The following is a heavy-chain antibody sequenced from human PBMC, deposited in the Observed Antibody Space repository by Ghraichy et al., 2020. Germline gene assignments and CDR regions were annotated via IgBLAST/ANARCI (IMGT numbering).Heavy chain of an antibody. CDR1: GFNFGSHE. J-gene: IGHJ6*03. CDR2: ISGKGTSV. V-gene: IGHV3-48*03. Sequence: GGSLRLSCAASGFNFGSHEMNWVRQAPGNGLEWVSYISGKGTSVHYVDSVKSRFTISSDNAKNSLFLQMDSLRAEDTAIYYCARYRSYAGYMGIVNYYYYMDVWSEGTTVTVCS. D-gene: IGHD3-16*01. CDR3: ARYRSYAGYMGIVNYYYYMDV.